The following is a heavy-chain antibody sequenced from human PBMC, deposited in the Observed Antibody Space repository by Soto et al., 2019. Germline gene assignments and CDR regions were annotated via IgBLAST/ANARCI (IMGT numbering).Heavy chain of an antibody. CDR3: ARQPYDSTGYYYGA. J-gene: IGHJ5*02. V-gene: IGHV4-39*01. D-gene: IGHD3-22*01. CDR2: MYSGGNT. Sequence: QLQLQESGPGLVKPSETLSLTCTVSGGSFSSSTYYWGWIRQPPGKGLEWIGSMYSGGNTYYNPSLKSRVTVSVDTSKNHFCLKLTSVTAADTAMYYCARQPYDSTGYYYGAWGQGTLVTVSS. CDR1: GGSFSSSTYY.